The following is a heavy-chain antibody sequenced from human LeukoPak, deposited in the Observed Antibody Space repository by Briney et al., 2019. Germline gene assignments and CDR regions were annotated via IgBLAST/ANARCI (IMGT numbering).Heavy chain of an antibody. CDR1: GFAFSTYA. V-gene: IGHV3-30-3*01. Sequence: GGSLRLSCAASGFAFSTYAMHWVRQSPGKGLEWVAFISYDGSNKYYADSVKGRFTISRDNSKNTLYLQMNSLRLEDTAVYYCARGPLVTTYYFDYWGQGTLVSVSS. CDR3: ARGPLVTTYYFDY. D-gene: IGHD3-9*01. CDR2: ISYDGSNK. J-gene: IGHJ4*02.